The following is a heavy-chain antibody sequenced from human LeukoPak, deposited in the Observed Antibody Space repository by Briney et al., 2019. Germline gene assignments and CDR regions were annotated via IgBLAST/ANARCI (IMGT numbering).Heavy chain of an antibody. J-gene: IGHJ5*02. CDR3: EPPLQFLES. V-gene: IGHV3-21*04. CDR1: GFIFSNYG. D-gene: IGHD3-3*01. Sequence: GGSLRLSCAASGFIFSNYGMNWVRQAPGKGLEWVSSISSSSSYIYYADSVKGRFTISRDNAKNTLYLQMHSLRAEDTAVYYCEPPLQFLESWGQGTLVVVSS. CDR2: ISSSSSYI.